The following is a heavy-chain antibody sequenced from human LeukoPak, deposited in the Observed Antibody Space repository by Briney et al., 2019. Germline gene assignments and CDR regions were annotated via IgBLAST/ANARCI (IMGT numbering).Heavy chain of an antibody. Sequence: GGSLRLSCAASGFTFSSYAMSWVRQAPGKGLEWVSTINGGGVNTHYADSVKGRFTISRDTSKNTLYLQMNSLRAEDTAVYFCAGRHCSGGGCYFAGADPFDYWGQGTLVTVSS. CDR3: AGRHCSGGGCYFAGADPFDY. D-gene: IGHD2-15*01. V-gene: IGHV3-23*01. J-gene: IGHJ4*02. CDR1: GFTFSSYA. CDR2: INGGGVNT.